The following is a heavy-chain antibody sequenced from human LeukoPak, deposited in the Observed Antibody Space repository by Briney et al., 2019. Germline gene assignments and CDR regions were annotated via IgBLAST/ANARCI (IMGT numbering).Heavy chain of an antibody. CDR3: VKEARSGYDYVWGTLFDY. CDR1: GFTFSSYA. Sequence: GGSLRLSCAASGFTFSSYAMHWVRQAPGKGLEYVSAISSNGGSTYYADSVKGRFTISRDNSKNTLYLQMSSLRAEDTAVYYCVKEARSGYDYVWGTLFDYWGQGTLVTVSS. J-gene: IGHJ4*02. V-gene: IGHV3-64D*06. CDR2: ISSNGGST. D-gene: IGHD3-16*01.